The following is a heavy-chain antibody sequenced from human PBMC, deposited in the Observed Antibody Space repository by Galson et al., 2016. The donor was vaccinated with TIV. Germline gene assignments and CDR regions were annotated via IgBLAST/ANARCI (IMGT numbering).Heavy chain of an antibody. D-gene: IGHD3-16*01. V-gene: IGHV4-59*01. CDR1: GGSITNYY. CDR3: AKAPGLTSPSWGLYAHHYYLDG. J-gene: IGHJ6*03. CDR2: VYYSGTT. Sequence: ETLSLTCTVSGGSITNYYWNWIRQAPGEGLEWIGDVYYSGTTNYNPSLSSRPPISIHTSKNQFALKLSPLTAADTAVYYCAKAPGLTSPSWGLYAHHYYLDGWGQGTTVTVSS.